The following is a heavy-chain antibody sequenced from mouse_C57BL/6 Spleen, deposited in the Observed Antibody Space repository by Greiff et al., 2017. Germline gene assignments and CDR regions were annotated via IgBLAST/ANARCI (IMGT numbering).Heavy chain of an antibody. J-gene: IGHJ3*01. D-gene: IGHD1-1*01. CDR2: IDPSDSYT. Sequence: QVQLKQPGAELVMPGASVKLSCKASGYTFTSYWMHWVKQRPGQGLEWIGEIDPSDSYTNYNQKFKGKSTLTVDKSSSPAYMQISSLTSEDSAVYYCARMTDYGSSYAWFAYWGQGTLVTVSA. V-gene: IGHV1-69*01. CDR3: ARMTDYGSSYAWFAY. CDR1: GYTFTSYW.